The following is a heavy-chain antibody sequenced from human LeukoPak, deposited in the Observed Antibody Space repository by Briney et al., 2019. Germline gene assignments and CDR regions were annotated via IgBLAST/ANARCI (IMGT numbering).Heavy chain of an antibody. CDR3: ARGRGSSLY. D-gene: IGHD1-26*01. J-gene: IGHJ4*02. V-gene: IGHV4-59*01. Sequence: PSETLSLTCTVSGGSISSYYWSWIRQPPGKGLEWIGYIYYSGSTNYNPSLKSRVTISVDTSKNQFSLKLSSVTAADTAVYYCARGRGSSLYWGQGTLVTVSS. CDR1: GGSISSYY. CDR2: IYYSGST.